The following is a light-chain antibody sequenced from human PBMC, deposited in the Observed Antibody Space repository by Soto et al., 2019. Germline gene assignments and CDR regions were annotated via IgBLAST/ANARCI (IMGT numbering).Light chain of an antibody. CDR3: SSYAGTNNHHV. V-gene: IGLV1-44*01. CDR1: NSNIGSHT. CDR2: SNN. J-gene: IGLJ1*01. Sequence: QSALTQPPSASGTPGQRVTMSCSGGNSNIGSHTVNWYQHLPGTAPTLLIFSNNQRPSGVPARFSGSKSGTSASLAISGLQSGDEADYYCSSYAGTNNHHVFGTGTKFTVL.